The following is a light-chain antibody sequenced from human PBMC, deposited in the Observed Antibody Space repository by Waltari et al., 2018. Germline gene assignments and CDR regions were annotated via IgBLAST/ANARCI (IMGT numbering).Light chain of an antibody. CDR3: QQRSNWPPFYT. Sequence: EIVMTQSPATLSLSPGERATLSCRASQSVSSYLAWSPQKPGQAPRLLIYDASNRATGIPARFSGIGSGTDFTLTISSLEPEDFAVYYCQQRSNWPPFYTFGQGTKLEIK. CDR2: DAS. CDR1: QSVSSY. J-gene: IGKJ2*01. V-gene: IGKV3-11*01.